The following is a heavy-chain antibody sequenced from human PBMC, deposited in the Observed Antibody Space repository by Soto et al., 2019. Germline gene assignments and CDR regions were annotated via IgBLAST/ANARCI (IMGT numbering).Heavy chain of an antibody. CDR2: IWYDGSNK. D-gene: IGHD4-17*01. CDR3: ARSRNYGNDAFDI. V-gene: IGHV3-33*01. Sequence: GGSLRLSCAASGFTFSSYGMHWVRQAPGKGLEWVAVIWYDGSNKYYADSVKGGFTISRDNSKNTLYLQMNSLRPEDTAVYYCARSRNYGNDAFDIWGQGTLVTVSS. J-gene: IGHJ3*02. CDR1: GFTFSSYG.